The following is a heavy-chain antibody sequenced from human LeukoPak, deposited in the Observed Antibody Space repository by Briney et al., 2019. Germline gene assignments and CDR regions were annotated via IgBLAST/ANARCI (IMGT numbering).Heavy chain of an antibody. V-gene: IGHV1-2*02. CDR1: GYTFTGYN. Sequence: ASVKVSCKASGYTFTGYNMHWVRQAPGQGLEWMGWINPKSGGTNYAQKFQGRVTMTRDTSISTAYMDLSGLRSDDTAVYYCAREYSSSSGRLFDYWGPGTLVTVSS. CDR3: AREYSSSSGRLFDY. D-gene: IGHD6-6*01. CDR2: INPKSGGT. J-gene: IGHJ4*02.